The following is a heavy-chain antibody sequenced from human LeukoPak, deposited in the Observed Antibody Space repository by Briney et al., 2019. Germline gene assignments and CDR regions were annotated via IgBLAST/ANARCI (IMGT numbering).Heavy chain of an antibody. Sequence: MTSQTLSLTCTVSGGSISSYYWSWIRQPPGKGLEWIGYIYYSGSTNYNPSLKSRVTISVDTSKNQFSLKLSSVTAADTAVYYCARGVWDYDSSGYHYSVVWFDPWGQGTLVTVSS. D-gene: IGHD3-22*01. CDR3: ARGVWDYDSSGYHYSVVWFDP. CDR1: GGSISSYY. V-gene: IGHV4-59*01. J-gene: IGHJ5*02. CDR2: IYYSGST.